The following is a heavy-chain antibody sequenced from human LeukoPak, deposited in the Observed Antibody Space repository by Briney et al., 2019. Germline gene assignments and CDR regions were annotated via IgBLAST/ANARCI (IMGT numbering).Heavy chain of an antibody. J-gene: IGHJ5*02. V-gene: IGHV1-2*02. D-gene: IGHD2-2*01. CDR2: INPNSGGT. CDR3: ARGLTDEHQLILHWFDP. Sequence: ASVKVSCKASGYTFTSYYIHWVRQAPGQGLEWMGWINPNSGGTNYAQKFQGRVTMTRDTSITTAYMELSRLISDDTAVYYCARGLTDEHQLILHWFDPWGQGTLATVSS. CDR1: GYTFTSYY.